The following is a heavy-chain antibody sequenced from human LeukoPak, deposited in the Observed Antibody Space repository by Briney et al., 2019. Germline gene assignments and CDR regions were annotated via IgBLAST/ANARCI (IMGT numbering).Heavy chain of an antibody. J-gene: IGHJ5*02. V-gene: IGHV5-51*01. CDR3: ARQRGASGTANWFDP. CDR2: IYPDDSDT. D-gene: IGHD3-10*01. CDR1: GYSFTTYW. Sequence: GASLKISCETAGYSFTTYWIGLARPRPGTGLEWVGAIYPDDSDTRYSPSFQGQVAISAARSIRTAYLKWNSLKASDTGMYYCARQRGASGTANWFDPWGQGTLVTVSS.